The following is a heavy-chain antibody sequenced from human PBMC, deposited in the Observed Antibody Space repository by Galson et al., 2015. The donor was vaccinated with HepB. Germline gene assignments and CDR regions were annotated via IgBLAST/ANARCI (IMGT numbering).Heavy chain of an antibody. CDR1: GFTFSSYS. CDR2: ISSSSSTI. D-gene: IGHD2-21*02. J-gene: IGHJ4*02. Sequence: SLRLSCAASGFTFSSYSMNWVRQAPGKGLEWVSYISSSSSTIYYADSVKGRFTISRDNAKNSLYLQMNSLRAEDTAVYYCARGFYCGGDCYPTNFDYWGQGTLVTVSS. V-gene: IGHV3-48*01. CDR3: ARGFYCGGDCYPTNFDY.